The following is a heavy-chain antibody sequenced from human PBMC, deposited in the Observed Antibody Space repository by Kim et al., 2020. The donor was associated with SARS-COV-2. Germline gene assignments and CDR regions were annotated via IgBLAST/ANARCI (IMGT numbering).Heavy chain of an antibody. CDR2: ISYDGSSG. CDR3: ARGGDSRGWPFDY. CDR1: GFTFRSYG. Sequence: GGSLRLSCAASGFTFRSYGMHWVRQAPGKGLEWVSSISYDGSSGYYADSVKGRFTISRDNSRHTLFLQMNSLRGEDTAVYFCARGGDSRGWPFDYWGQGT. V-gene: IGHV3-33*08. J-gene: IGHJ4*02. D-gene: IGHD6-19*01.